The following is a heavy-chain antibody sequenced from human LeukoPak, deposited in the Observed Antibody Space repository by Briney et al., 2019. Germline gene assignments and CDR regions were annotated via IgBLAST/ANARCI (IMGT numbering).Heavy chain of an antibody. CDR2: IYPGDSDT. J-gene: IGHJ3*02. Sequence: GESLKISCKGSGYSFNTYWIGWVRQMPGKGLEWMGIIYPGDSDTKYSPSFQGQVTISADKSISTAYLQWSSLKASDTAMYYCARRVALGAFDIWGQGTMVTVSS. CDR3: ARRVALGAFDI. CDR1: GYSFNTYW. V-gene: IGHV5-51*01. D-gene: IGHD3-3*01.